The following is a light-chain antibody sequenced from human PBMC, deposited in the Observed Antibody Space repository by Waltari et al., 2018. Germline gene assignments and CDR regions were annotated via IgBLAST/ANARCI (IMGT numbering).Light chain of an antibody. Sequence: EIVLTQSPGTLSLSLGERATLFCRASKSVTSWDVAWFQQKPGQAPRLLIHAATNRPTGIPDRFSGSGFRTDFTLTISRLEPEDFAVYYCQQYGSSPYTFGQGTKLEIK. CDR2: AAT. CDR3: QQYGSSPYT. V-gene: IGKV3-20*01. J-gene: IGKJ2*01. CDR1: KSVTSWD.